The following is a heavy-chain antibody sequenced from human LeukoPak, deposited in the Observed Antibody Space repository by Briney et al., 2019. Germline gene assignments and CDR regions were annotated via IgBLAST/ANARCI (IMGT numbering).Heavy chain of an antibody. J-gene: IGHJ5*02. V-gene: IGHV1-18*01. CDR1: GYLFTSHG. CDR3: ARAGGFGDFNWFDP. Sequence: GASVKVSCKTSGYLFTSHGITWVRQAPGQGLEWMGWISGYTGNSNYAQKFQGRVTMTTETSTNTVYMELRSLTSDDTAVYYCARAGGFGDFNWFDPWGQGTLVTVSS. CDR2: ISGYTGNS. D-gene: IGHD4-17*01.